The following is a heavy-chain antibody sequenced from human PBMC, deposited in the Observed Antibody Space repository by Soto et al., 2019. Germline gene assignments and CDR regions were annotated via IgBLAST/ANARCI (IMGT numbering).Heavy chain of an antibody. CDR1: GFTFSSYA. V-gene: IGHV3-23*01. J-gene: IGHJ6*03. Sequence: EVQLLESGGGLVQPGGSLRLSCAASGFTFSSYAMSWVRQAPGKGLEWVSAISGSGGSTYYADSVKGRFTISRDNTKNTLYLQMNSLRAEDTAVYYCAKDGTTLTTSYYYYYMDVWGKGATVTVSS. CDR2: ISGSGGST. D-gene: IGHD4-17*01. CDR3: AKDGTTLTTSYYYYYMDV.